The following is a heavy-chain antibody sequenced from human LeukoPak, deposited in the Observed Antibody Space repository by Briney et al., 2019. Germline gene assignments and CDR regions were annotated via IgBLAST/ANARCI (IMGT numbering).Heavy chain of an antibody. Sequence: SQTLSLTCAISGDSVSSNSAAWNWIRQSPSRGLEWLGRTYYRSKWYNDYAVSVKSRITINPDTSKNQFSLQLNSVTPEDTAVYYCARDPYYYGDYENWFDPCGQGTLVTVSS. CDR3: ARDPYYYGDYENWFDP. CDR2: TYYRSKWYN. CDR1: GDSVSSNSAA. V-gene: IGHV6-1*01. J-gene: IGHJ5*02. D-gene: IGHD4-17*01.